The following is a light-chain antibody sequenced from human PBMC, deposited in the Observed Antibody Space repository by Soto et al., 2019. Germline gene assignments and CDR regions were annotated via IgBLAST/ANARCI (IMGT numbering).Light chain of an antibody. CDR1: RGVSKW. J-gene: IGKJ3*01. Sequence: DIQMTQSPSSVSASVGDRVTITCRASRGVSKWLAWYQQKPGKAPKLLIYDGSILQSGVPSRFSVSGSGTDFTLTISSLQPEDFATYYCQQANSFPFTYGPGTKVDIK. CDR2: DGS. V-gene: IGKV1-12*01. CDR3: QQANSFPFT.